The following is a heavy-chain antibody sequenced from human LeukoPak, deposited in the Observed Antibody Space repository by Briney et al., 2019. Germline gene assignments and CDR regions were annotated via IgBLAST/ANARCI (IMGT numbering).Heavy chain of an antibody. CDR1: GFTFSSYA. CDR3: ARGLLLWFGELFPADY. J-gene: IGHJ4*02. V-gene: IGHV3-30*04. Sequence: PGRSLRLSCAASGFTFSSYAMHWVRQAPGKGLEWVAVISYDGSNKYYADSVKGRFTISRDNSKNTLYLQMNSLRAEDTAVYYCARGLLLWFGELFPADYWGQGTLVTVSS. CDR2: ISYDGSNK. D-gene: IGHD3-10*01.